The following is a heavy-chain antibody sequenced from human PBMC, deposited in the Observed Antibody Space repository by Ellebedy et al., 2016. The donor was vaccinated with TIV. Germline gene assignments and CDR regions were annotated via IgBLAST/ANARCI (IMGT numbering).Heavy chain of an antibody. CDR2: INPNSGGT. Sequence: AASVKVSCKASGYTFTSYGISWVRQAPGQGLEWMGWINPNSGGTNYAQKFQGRVTMTRDTSISTAYMELSRLRSDDTAVYYCARELLGAYFDLWGRGTLVTVSS. CDR1: GYTFTSYG. D-gene: IGHD1-26*01. CDR3: ARELLGAYFDL. J-gene: IGHJ2*01. V-gene: IGHV1-2*02.